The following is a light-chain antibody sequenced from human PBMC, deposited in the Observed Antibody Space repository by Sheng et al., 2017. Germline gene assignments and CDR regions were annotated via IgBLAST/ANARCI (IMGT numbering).Light chain of an antibody. CDR2: DAS. CDR1: QSVSTY. V-gene: IGKV3-11*01. J-gene: IGKJ2*01. Sequence: EIVLTQSPATLSLSPGERATLSCRASQSVSTYLAWYQQKPGQAPRLLIYDASNRATGIPARFSGSGSGTVFTLTISRLQPEDFAVYYCQQYNNWPMYTFGQGTKLKIK. CDR3: QQYNNWPMYT.